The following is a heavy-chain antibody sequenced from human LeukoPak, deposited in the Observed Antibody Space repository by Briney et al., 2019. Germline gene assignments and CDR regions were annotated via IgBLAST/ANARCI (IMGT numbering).Heavy chain of an antibody. CDR1: GYTLTELS. CDR2: FDPEDGET. D-gene: IGHD1-26*01. Sequence: GASVKVSFKVPGYTLTELSMHWVRQAPGKGLEWMGGFDPEDGETIYAQKFQGRVTMTEDTSTDTAYMELSSLRSEDTAVYYCATDGPKVGATLFDYWGQGTLVTVSS. V-gene: IGHV1-24*01. CDR3: ATDGPKVGATLFDY. J-gene: IGHJ4*02.